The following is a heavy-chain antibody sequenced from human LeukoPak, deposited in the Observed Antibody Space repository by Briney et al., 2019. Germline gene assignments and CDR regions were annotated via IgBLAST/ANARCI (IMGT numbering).Heavy chain of an antibody. J-gene: IGHJ5*02. CDR2: IYYSGST. CDR3: ASGRMDWFDP. CDR1: GGSISSGGYY. Sequence: SETLSLTCTVSGGSISSGGYYWSWIRQHPGKGLEWIGYIYYSGSTYYNPSLKSRVTISLDTSKNQFSLKLSSVTAADTAVYYCASGRMDWFDPWGQGTLVTVSS. D-gene: IGHD1-14*01. V-gene: IGHV4-31*03.